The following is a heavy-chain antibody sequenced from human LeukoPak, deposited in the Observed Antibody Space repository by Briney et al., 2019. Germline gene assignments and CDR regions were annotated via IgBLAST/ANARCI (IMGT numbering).Heavy chain of an antibody. CDR1: GGSISSYY. Sequence: SETLSPTCTVSGGSISSYYWSWIRQPPGKGLEWIGYIYYSGSTNYNPSLKSRVTISVDTSKNQFSLKLSSVTAADTAVYYCARREGVPAALFDPWGQGTLVTVSS. CDR2: IYYSGST. CDR3: ARREGVPAALFDP. V-gene: IGHV4-59*01. D-gene: IGHD2-2*01. J-gene: IGHJ5*02.